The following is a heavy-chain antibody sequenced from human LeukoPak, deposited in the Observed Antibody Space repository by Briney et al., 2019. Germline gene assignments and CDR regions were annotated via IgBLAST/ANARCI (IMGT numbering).Heavy chain of an antibody. D-gene: IGHD1-14*01. Sequence: PSETLSLTCTVSGGSITNYYWSWIRRPPGKGLEWIGYIYYSGSTNYNPSLKSRVTISVDTSKNQISLKLRSLTAADTAVYYCARGGDRRGFDYWGQGTLVTVSS. J-gene: IGHJ4*02. CDR1: GGSITNYY. CDR3: ARGGDRRGFDY. CDR2: IYYSGST. V-gene: IGHV4-59*12.